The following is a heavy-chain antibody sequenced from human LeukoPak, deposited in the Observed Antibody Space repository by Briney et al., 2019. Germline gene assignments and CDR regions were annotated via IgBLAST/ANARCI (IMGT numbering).Heavy chain of an antibody. Sequence: SEALSLTCTVSGGSISSSSYYWGWIRQPPGKGLEWIGYIYHSGSTYYNPSLKSRVTISVDRSKNQFSLKLSSVTAADTAVYYCARDRAVAVAGTDFDYWGQGTLVTVSS. J-gene: IGHJ4*02. CDR1: GGSISSSSYY. CDR3: ARDRAVAVAGTDFDY. CDR2: IYHSGST. D-gene: IGHD6-19*01. V-gene: IGHV4-39*07.